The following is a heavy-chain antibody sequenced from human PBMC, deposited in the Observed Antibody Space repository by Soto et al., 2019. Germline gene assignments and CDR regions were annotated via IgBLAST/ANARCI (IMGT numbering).Heavy chain of an antibody. CDR3: DRIFDFDLSGCGLIDS. V-gene: IGHV3-23*01. J-gene: IGHJ4*02. CDR1: GFTLSHYA. Sequence: GGSLRLSCGASGFTLSHYAVIWVRQAPGKGLEWVSGISSTGRSTYYADSVKGRFTISRDNSDNMVFLQMNSLRADDTALYYCDRIFDFDLSGCGLIDSWGPGTLVNVSS. D-gene: IGHD3-22*01. CDR2: ISSTGRST.